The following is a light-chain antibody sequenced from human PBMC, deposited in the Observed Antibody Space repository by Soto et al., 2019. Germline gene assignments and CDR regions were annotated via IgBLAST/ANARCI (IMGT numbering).Light chain of an antibody. Sequence: DIQLTQSPSFLSASVGDRVTITCRASKGISTYLAWYQQKPGKAPKLLIYAASALESGVPSSFSGSGSGTEFTLTISSLQPEDLATYYCQQLNSFPLTFGGGTKVEIK. CDR1: KGISTY. J-gene: IGKJ4*01. V-gene: IGKV1-9*01. CDR3: QQLNSFPLT. CDR2: AAS.